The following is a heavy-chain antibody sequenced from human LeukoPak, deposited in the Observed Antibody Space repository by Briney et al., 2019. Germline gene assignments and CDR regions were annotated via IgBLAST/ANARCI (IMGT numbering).Heavy chain of an antibody. J-gene: IGHJ5*02. CDR3: ARWGGDIVVVVAANNWFDP. CDR1: GYTFTSYG. D-gene: IGHD2-15*01. Sequence: ASVKVSCKASGYTFTSYGISWVRQAPGLGLEWMGWISAYNGNTNYAQKLQGRVTMTTDTSTSTAYMELRSLRSDDTAVYYCARWGGDIVVVVAANNWFDPWGQGTLVTVSS. CDR2: ISAYNGNT. V-gene: IGHV1-18*01.